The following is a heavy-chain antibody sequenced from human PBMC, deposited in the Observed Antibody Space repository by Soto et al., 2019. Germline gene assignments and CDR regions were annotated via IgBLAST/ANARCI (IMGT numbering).Heavy chain of an antibody. V-gene: IGHV3-11*06. J-gene: IGHJ6*02. D-gene: IGHD5-12*01. CDR2: ISSSSSYT. Sequence: GGSLRLSCAASGFTFSDYYMSWIRQALGKGLEWVSYISSSSSYTNYADSVKGRFTISRDNAKNSLYLQMNSLRAEDTAVYYCARESGYDHPRSYGMDVWGQGTTVTVSS. CDR1: GFTFSDYY. CDR3: ARESGYDHPRSYGMDV.